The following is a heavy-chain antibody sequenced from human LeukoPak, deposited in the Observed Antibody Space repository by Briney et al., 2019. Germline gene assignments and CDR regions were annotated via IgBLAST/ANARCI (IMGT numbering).Heavy chain of an antibody. CDR2: INHSGST. Sequence: SETLSLTCAVYGGSFSGYYWSWIRQPPGKGLEWIGEINHSGSTNYNPSLKSRVTISVDTSKNQFSLKLSSVTAADTAVYYCARGYYYDSSGDPYYYYYYMDVWGKGTTVTFSS. V-gene: IGHV4-34*01. J-gene: IGHJ6*03. D-gene: IGHD3-22*01. CDR1: GGSFSGYY. CDR3: ARGYYYDSSGDPYYYYYYMDV.